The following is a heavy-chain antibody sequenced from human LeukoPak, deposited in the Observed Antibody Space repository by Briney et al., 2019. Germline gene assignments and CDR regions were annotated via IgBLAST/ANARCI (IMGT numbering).Heavy chain of an antibody. Sequence: SETLSLTCAVYGGSFSGYYWSWIRQPPGKGLEWIGEINHSGSTNYNPSLKSRVTISVDTSKNQFSLKLSSVTAADTAVYYCASRLRRYCSSTSCSAYYFDYWGQGTLVTVSS. CDR3: ASRLRRYCSSTSCSAYYFDY. CDR1: GGSFSGYY. D-gene: IGHD2-2*01. CDR2: INHSGST. V-gene: IGHV4-34*01. J-gene: IGHJ4*02.